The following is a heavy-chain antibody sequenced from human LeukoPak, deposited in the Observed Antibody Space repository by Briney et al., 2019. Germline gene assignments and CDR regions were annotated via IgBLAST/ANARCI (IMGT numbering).Heavy chain of an antibody. J-gene: IGHJ3*02. Sequence: PGGSLRLSCAASGFTFSSYAMSWVRQAPGKGLEWVSAISGSGGSTYYADSVKGRFTISRDNSKNTLYLQMNSLRAEDTAVYYCVRGILTGYYTDAFDIWGQGTMVTVSS. CDR1: GFTFSSYA. CDR3: VRGILTGYYTDAFDI. V-gene: IGHV3-23*01. D-gene: IGHD3-9*01. CDR2: ISGSGGST.